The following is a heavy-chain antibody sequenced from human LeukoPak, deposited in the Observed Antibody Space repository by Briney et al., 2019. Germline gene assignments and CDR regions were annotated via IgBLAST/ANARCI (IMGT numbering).Heavy chain of an antibody. Sequence: GGSLRLSCAASGFTFSSYSMNWVRQAPGKGLEWVSSISSSSSYIYYADSVKGRFTISRDNAKNSLYLQMNSLRAEDTAVYYCASNSGSRTYYFDYWGQGTLVAVSS. CDR3: ASNSGSRTYYFDY. D-gene: IGHD3-10*01. CDR1: GFTFSSYS. J-gene: IGHJ4*02. V-gene: IGHV3-21*01. CDR2: ISSSSSYI.